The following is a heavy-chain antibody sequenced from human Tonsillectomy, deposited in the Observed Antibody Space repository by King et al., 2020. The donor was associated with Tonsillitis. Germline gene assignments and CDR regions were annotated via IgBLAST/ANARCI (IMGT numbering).Heavy chain of an antibody. CDR1: GFTFSSYG. V-gene: IGHV3-30*18. CDR2: ISYDGSNK. D-gene: IGHD2/OR15-2a*01. CDR3: ANQGGNTTYDAFDI. J-gene: IGHJ3*02. Sequence: QVQLVESGGGVVQPGRSLRLSCAASGFTFSSYGMHWVRQAPGKGLEWVAVISYDGSNKYYADSVKGRFTISRDNSKNTLYLQMNSLRAEDTAVYYCANQGGNTTYDAFDIWGQGTMVTVSS.